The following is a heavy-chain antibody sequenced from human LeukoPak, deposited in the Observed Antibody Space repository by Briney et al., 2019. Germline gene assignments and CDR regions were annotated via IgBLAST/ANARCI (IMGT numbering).Heavy chain of an antibody. CDR1: GGSISSYY. CDR2: IYYSGST. J-gene: IGHJ3*02. Sequence: SETLSLTCTVSGGSISSYYWSWIRQPPGKGLEWIGYIYYSGSTNYNPSLKSRVTISVDTSKNQFSLKLGSVTAADTAVYYCAREGHQTFPQAFDIWGQGTMVTVSS. V-gene: IGHV4-59*01. CDR3: AREGHQTFPQAFDI.